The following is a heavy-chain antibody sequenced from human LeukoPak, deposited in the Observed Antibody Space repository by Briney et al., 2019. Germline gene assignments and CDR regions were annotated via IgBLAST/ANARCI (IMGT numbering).Heavy chain of an antibody. V-gene: IGHV1-18*01. CDR1: GYPFYTYG. CDR2: ISGYNGNT. Sequence: ASVKVSCKASGYPFYTYGISWVRQAPGQGLEWMGWISGYNGNTNYAQKVQGRVTMTADTSTSTAFMELRSLRSDDTAVYYCARDRIVGAEDDAFHFWGQGTMVTVSS. D-gene: IGHD1-26*01. J-gene: IGHJ3*01. CDR3: ARDRIVGAEDDAFHF.